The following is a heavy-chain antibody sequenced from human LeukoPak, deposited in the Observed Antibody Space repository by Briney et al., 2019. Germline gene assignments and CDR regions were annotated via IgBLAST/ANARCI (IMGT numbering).Heavy chain of an antibody. CDR2: FDPEDGET. J-gene: IGHJ6*03. V-gene: IGHV1-24*01. D-gene: IGHD2-2*01. Sequence: GASVKVSCKVSGYTLTELSMHWVRQAPGKGLEWMGGFDPEDGETIYAQKFQGRVTMTDDTSTDTAYMELSSLRSEDTAVYYCATATTEIVVVPAATYYYYMDVWGKGTTVTVSS. CDR1: GYTLTELS. CDR3: ATATTEIVVVPAATYYYYMDV.